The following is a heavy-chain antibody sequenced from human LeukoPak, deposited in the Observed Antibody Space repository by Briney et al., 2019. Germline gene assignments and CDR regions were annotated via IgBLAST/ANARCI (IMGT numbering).Heavy chain of an antibody. CDR3: AKDTSGWLLGMDV. D-gene: IGHD3-22*01. J-gene: IGHJ6*02. Sequence: GGSLRLSCAASGFTFSSYAMSWVRQAPGKGLEWVSAISGSGGSTYYADSVKGRFTISRDNSKNTLYLQMSSLRAEDTAVYYCAKDTSGWLLGMDVWGQGTTVTVSS. CDR2: ISGSGGST. V-gene: IGHV3-23*01. CDR1: GFTFSSYA.